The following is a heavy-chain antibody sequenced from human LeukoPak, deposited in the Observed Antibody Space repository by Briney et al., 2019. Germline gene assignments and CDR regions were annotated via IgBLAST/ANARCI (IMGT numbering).Heavy chain of an antibody. V-gene: IGHV4-59*12. CDR2: IYFTGST. J-gene: IGHJ4*02. CDR1: GGSMTHSY. D-gene: IGHD6-13*01. CDR3: VRVAGSWKGVDY. Sequence: SETLSLTCTVSGGSMTHSYWGWIRQPPGKGLGWLGHIYFTGSTNYNPSLKSRVTISVDTSKNQFSLKLSSVTAADTAVYYCVRVAGSWKGVDYWGQGTLVTVSS.